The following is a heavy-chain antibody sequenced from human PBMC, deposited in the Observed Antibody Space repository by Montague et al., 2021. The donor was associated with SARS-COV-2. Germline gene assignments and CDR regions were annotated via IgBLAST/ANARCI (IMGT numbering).Heavy chain of an antibody. Sequence: TLSLTCTVSGGSISSGNFYWSWIRQPPGKGLEWIGLIYPGGNTNNNPSLKSRVTISVDTSKNQFSLNLSSVTAADTAVYYCASVYTVTYYLDYWGRGTTVTVSA. D-gene: IGHD4-17*01. J-gene: IGHJ4*02. CDR3: ASVYTVTYYLDY. CDR1: GGSISSGNFY. V-gene: IGHV4-61*02. CDR2: IYPGGNT.